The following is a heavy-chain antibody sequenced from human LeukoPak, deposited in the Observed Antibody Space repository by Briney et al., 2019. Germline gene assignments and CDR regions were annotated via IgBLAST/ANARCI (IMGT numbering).Heavy chain of an antibody. CDR1: GFTFSSYS. CDR3: AREVRGVIPWFDP. D-gene: IGHD3-10*01. Sequence: GGSLRLSCAASGFTFSSYSMNWVRQAPGKGLEWGSSISSSSSYIYYADSVKGRFTISRDNAKNSLYLQMNSLRAEDTAVHYCAREVRGVIPWFDPWGQGTLVTVSS. V-gene: IGHV3-21*01. CDR2: ISSSSSYI. J-gene: IGHJ5*02.